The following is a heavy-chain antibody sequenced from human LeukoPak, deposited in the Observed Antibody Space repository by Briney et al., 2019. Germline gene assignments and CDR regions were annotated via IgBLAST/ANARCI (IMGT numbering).Heavy chain of an antibody. CDR1: GFTFSNYN. Sequence: GGSLRLSCAASGFTFSNYNMNWVRQAPGKGLEWVSYISSSSSTIYYADSVRGRFTISRDNAKNSLYLQMNSLRDEDTAVYYCATTHGGAVAVPTYFDYWGQGSLVTVSS. V-gene: IGHV3-48*02. CDR2: ISSSSSTI. D-gene: IGHD6-19*01. J-gene: IGHJ4*02. CDR3: ATTHGGAVAVPTYFDY.